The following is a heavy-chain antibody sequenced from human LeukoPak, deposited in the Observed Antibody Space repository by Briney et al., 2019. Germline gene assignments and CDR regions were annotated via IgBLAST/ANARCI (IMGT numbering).Heavy chain of an antibody. Sequence: SETLSLTCTVSGGSISSYYWSWIRQPPGKGLEWIGYIYYCGSTNYNPSLKSRVTISVDTSKNQFSLKLSSVTAADTAVYYCARNYDLWSGYYYFDHWGQGTLVTVSS. V-gene: IGHV4-59*12. D-gene: IGHD3-3*01. J-gene: IGHJ4*02. CDR1: GGSISSYY. CDR2: IYYCGST. CDR3: ARNYDLWSGYYYFDH.